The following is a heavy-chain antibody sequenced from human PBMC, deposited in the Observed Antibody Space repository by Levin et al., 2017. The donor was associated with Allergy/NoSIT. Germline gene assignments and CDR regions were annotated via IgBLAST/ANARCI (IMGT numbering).Heavy chain of an antibody. D-gene: IGHD6-19*01. V-gene: IGHV1-2*06. CDR3: AKAVAGIIFEAPKTHYGMDV. CDR2: INPHSGGT. J-gene: IGHJ6*02. CDR1: GYTFTGYY. Sequence: ASVKVSYKASGYTFTGYYMLWVRQAPGQGLEWMGRINPHSGGTNYAQQFQGRVTLTRDTPISTVYMELSSLRSDDTAVYYCAKAVAGIIFEAPKTHYGMDVWGQGTTVTVSS.